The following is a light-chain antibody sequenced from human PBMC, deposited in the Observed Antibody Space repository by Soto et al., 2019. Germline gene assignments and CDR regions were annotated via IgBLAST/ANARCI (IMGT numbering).Light chain of an antibody. J-gene: IGKJ4*01. CDR1: QSVRNS. Sequence: EIVMTQSPATLSVSPGERVTLSCRASQSVRNSLAWYQQKPGQPPRLLIYRASTRATGIPARFSGSGSGTEFTLTINSLQSEDFALYYCQQYVNWPPLTFGGGTKVEIK. CDR3: QQYVNWPPLT. V-gene: IGKV3-15*01. CDR2: RAS.